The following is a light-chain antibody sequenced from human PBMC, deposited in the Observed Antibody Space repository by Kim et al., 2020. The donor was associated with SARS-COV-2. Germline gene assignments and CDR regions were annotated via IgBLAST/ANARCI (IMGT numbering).Light chain of an antibody. V-gene: IGKV1-9*01. CDR1: QGISSY. CDR3: QQLNSYPIT. J-gene: IGKJ5*01. CDR2: AAS. Sequence: ASVGDRVTVAYRASQGISSYLAWYQQKPGKAPKLLIYAASTLQSGVPSRFSGSGSGTDFTLTISSLQPEDFATYYCQQLNSYPITFGQGTRLEIK.